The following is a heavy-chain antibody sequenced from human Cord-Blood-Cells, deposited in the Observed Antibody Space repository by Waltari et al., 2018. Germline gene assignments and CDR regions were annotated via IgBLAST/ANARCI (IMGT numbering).Heavy chain of an antibody. J-gene: IGHJ3*02. CDR2: ISHSGST. Sequence: QVQLQQWGAGLLKPSETLSLTCAVYGGSFSGYYWSWIRQPPGKGLEWIGEISHSGSTNYNPSLKSRVTISVDTSKNQFSLKLSSVTAADTAVYYCARPLQAAAPQDAFDIWGQGTMVTVSS. D-gene: IGHD6-13*01. CDR3: ARPLQAAAPQDAFDI. V-gene: IGHV4-34*01. CDR1: GGSFSGYY.